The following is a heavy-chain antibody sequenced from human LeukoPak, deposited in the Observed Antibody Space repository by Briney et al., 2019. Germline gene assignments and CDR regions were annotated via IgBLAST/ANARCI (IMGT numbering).Heavy chain of an antibody. Sequence: GGSLRLSCAASGFTFSSYAMHWVRQAPGKGLEWVAVLSHDDISEFYADSVKGRFIISRDNSKNTVYLQMNSLRAEDTAVYYCARDLRDCSSASCNVLYYLMDAWGQGTTVTASS. J-gene: IGHJ6*02. CDR3: ARDLRDCSSASCNVLYYLMDA. D-gene: IGHD2-2*01. CDR2: LSHDDISE. CDR1: GFTFSSYA. V-gene: IGHV3-30*01.